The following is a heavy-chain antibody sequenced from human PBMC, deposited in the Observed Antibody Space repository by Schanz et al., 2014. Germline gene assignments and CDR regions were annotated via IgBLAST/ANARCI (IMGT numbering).Heavy chain of an antibody. CDR3: ARGTDTAMEHRPFDY. D-gene: IGHD5-18*01. CDR2: ISSSSSYI. V-gene: IGHV3-21*02. J-gene: IGHJ4*02. Sequence: EVQLVESGGGLVKPGGSLRLSCAASGFTFSTYYMNWVRQAPGKGLEWVSSISSSSSYISYADSVKGRFTISRDNAKNSLYLQMNSLRAEDTAVYYCARGTDTAMEHRPFDYWGQGTLVTVSS. CDR1: GFTFSTYY.